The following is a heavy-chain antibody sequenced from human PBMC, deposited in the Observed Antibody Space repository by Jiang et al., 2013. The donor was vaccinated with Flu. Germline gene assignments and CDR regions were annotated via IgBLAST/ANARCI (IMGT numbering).Heavy chain of an antibody. J-gene: IGHJ6*02. V-gene: IGHV1-8*01. CDR1: GYTFTSYD. D-gene: IGHD6-19*01. Sequence: SGAEVKKPGASVKVSCKASGYTFTSYDINWVRQATGQGLEWMGWMNPNSGNTGYAQKFQGRVTMTRNTSISTAYMELSSLRSEDTAVYYCAREQWLDVGLYYYYGMDVWGQGTTVTVSS. CDR3: AREQWLDVGLYYYYGMDV. CDR2: MNPNSGNT.